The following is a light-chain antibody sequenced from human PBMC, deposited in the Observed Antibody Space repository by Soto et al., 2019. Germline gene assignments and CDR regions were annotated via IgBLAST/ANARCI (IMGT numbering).Light chain of an antibody. CDR2: GAS. CDR1: PGTDANY. V-gene: IGKV3-20*01. J-gene: IGKJ4*01. Sequence: EVVVTQSPGTLSLSPGERATLSCRASPGTDANYLAWYQQKPGQAPRLLIYGASSRATGIPDRFSGSGSGTDFTLTISRLEPEEFAVYYCQQYGSSPLTFGGGTKVEIK. CDR3: QQYGSSPLT.